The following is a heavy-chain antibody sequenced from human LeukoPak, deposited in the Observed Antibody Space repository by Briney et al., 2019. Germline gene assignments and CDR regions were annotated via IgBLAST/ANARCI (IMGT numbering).Heavy chain of an antibody. CDR3: AKDQRGQQLAPDAFDI. D-gene: IGHD6-13*01. V-gene: IGHV3-11*01. J-gene: IGHJ3*02. CDR1: GFTFSDYY. CDR2: ISSSGSTI. Sequence: GGSLRLSCAASGFTFSDYYMSWIRQAPGKGLEWVSYISSSGSTIYYADSVKGRFTISRDNAKNSLYLQMNSLRAEDTAVYYCAKDQRGQQLAPDAFDIWGQGTMVTVSS.